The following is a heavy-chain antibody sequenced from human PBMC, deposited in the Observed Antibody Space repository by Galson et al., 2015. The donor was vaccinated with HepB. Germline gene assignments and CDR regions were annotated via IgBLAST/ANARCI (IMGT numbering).Heavy chain of an antibody. CDR3: ARWILIAAAGTSWFDP. Sequence: ETLSLTCTVSGGSISSSSYYWGWIRQPPGKGLEWIGSIYYSGSTYYNPSLKSRVTISVDTSKNQFSLKLSSVTAADTAVYYCARWILIAAAGTSWFDPWGQGTLVTVSS. CDR1: GGSISSSSYY. V-gene: IGHV4-39*07. CDR2: IYYSGST. J-gene: IGHJ5*02. D-gene: IGHD6-13*01.